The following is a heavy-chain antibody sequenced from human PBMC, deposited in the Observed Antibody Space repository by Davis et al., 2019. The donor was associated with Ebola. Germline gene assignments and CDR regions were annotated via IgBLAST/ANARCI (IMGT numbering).Heavy chain of an antibody. CDR2: IYYSGST. CDR1: GGSISSYY. V-gene: IGHV4-59*08. CDR3: ARLDSGSYGGLDY. Sequence: MPSETLSLTCTVSGGSISSYYWSWIRQPPGKGLEWIGYIYYSGSTNYNPSLKSRVTISVDTSKNQFSLKLSSVPAADTAVYYCARLDSGSYGGLDYWGQGTLVTVSS. D-gene: IGHD1-26*01. J-gene: IGHJ4*02.